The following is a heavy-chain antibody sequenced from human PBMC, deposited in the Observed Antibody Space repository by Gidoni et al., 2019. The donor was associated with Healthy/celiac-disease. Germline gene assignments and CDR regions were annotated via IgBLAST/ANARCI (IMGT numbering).Heavy chain of an antibody. Sequence: EVQLVESGGGLVQPGGSLRLSCAASGFTLSSYWMSWVRQAPGKGLEWVANIKQDGSEKYYVDSVKGRFTISRDNAKNSLYLQMNSLRAEDTAVYYCASSPYDFWSGQPLPDSYWGQGTLVTVSS. CDR2: IKQDGSEK. J-gene: IGHJ4*02. CDR1: GFTLSSYW. D-gene: IGHD3-3*01. V-gene: IGHV3-7*03. CDR3: ASSPYDFWSGQPLPDSY.